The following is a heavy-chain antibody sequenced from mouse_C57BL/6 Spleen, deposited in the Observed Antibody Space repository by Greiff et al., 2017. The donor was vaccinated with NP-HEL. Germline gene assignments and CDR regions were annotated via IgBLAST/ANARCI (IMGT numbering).Heavy chain of an antibody. CDR2: IDPSDSYT. V-gene: IGHV1-59*01. CDR3: ASLYSYFDY. D-gene: IGHD2-1*01. CDR1: GYTFTSYW. J-gene: IGHJ2*01. Sequence: VQLQQSGAELVRPGTSVKLSCKASGYTFTSYWMHWVKQRPGQGLEWIGVIDPSDSYTNYNQKFKGKATLTVDTSSSTAYMQLSSLTSEDSAVYYCASLYSYFDYWGQGTTLTVSS.